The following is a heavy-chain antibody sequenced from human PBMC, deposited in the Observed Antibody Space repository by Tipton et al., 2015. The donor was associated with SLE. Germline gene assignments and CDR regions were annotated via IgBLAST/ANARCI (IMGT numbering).Heavy chain of an antibody. V-gene: IGHV3-23*01. CDR2: ISGSGGST. D-gene: IGHD6-19*01. CDR1: GFNFSNYG. CDR3: ARGRIAVAGLNAFDI. Sequence: SLRLSCAASGFNFSNYGMNWVRQAPGKGLEWVSAISGSGGSTYYADSVKGRFTISRDNSKNTLYLQMNSLRAEDTAVYYCARGRIAVAGLNAFDIWGQGTMVTVSS. J-gene: IGHJ3*02.